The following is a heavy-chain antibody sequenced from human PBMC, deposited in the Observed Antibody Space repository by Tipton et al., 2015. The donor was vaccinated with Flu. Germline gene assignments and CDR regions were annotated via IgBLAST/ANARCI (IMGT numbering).Heavy chain of an antibody. CDR3: ASLRGSGSYSRYAFDF. D-gene: IGHD1-26*01. CDR2: INQDGSKT. Sequence: SLRLSCAASGFSFSRYWMSWVRQAPGKGLEWMANINQDGSKTYYVDSVKGRFTVSRDNARSSLYLQMNSLRAEDTAVYYCASLRGSGSYSRYAFDFWGQGAMVTVSS. V-gene: IGHV3-7*01. CDR1: GFSFSRYW. J-gene: IGHJ3*01.